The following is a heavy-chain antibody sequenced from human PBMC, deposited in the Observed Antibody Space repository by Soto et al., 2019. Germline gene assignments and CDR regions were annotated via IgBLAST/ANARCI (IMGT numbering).Heavy chain of an antibody. D-gene: IGHD3-10*01. V-gene: IGHV4-34*01. CDR2: INHSGST. CDR1: GGSISSYS. J-gene: IGHJ4*02. CDR3: ARGHRGSRGYDY. Sequence: SETLSLTCTVSGGSISSYSWTWIRQPPGTGLEWIGEINHSGSTNYNPSLKSRVTISVDTSKNQFSLKLSSVTAADTAVYYCARGHRGSRGYDYWGQGTLVTVSS.